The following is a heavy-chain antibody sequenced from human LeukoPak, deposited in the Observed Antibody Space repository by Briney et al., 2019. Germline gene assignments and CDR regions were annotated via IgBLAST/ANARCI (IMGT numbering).Heavy chain of an antibody. CDR3: ARGPDVSSSPPYYYYYYMDV. J-gene: IGHJ6*03. Sequence: SETLSLTCAVYGGSFSGYYWSWSRQPPGKGLEWIGEINHSGSTNYNPSLKSRVTISVDTSKNQSSLKLSSVTAADTAVYYCARGPDVSSSPPYYYYYYMDVWGKGTTITVSS. V-gene: IGHV4-34*01. CDR1: GGSFSGYY. D-gene: IGHD6-6*01. CDR2: INHSGST.